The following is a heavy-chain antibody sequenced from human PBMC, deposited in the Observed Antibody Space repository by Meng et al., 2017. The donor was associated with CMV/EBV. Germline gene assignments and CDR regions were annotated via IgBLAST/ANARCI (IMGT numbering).Heavy chain of an antibody. CDR2: ISSSGSTI. CDR1: GFTFSSYW. V-gene: IGHV3-48*04. J-gene: IGHJ6*02. Sequence: GESLKISCAASGFTFSSYWMSWVRQAPGKGLEWVSYISSSGSTIYYADSVKGRFTISRDNAKNSLYLQMNSLRAEDTAVYYCARERILWFGADYYYYGMDVWGQGTTVTVSS. D-gene: IGHD3-10*01. CDR3: ARERILWFGADYYYYGMDV.